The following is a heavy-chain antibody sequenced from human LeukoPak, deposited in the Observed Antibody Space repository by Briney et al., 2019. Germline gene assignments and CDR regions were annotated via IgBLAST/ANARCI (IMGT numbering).Heavy chain of an antibody. CDR2: IYYSGST. J-gene: IGHJ5*02. CDR1: GGSISSSSYY. D-gene: IGHD3-10*01. CDR3: ASYYGSGSYNWFDP. V-gene: IGHV4-39*07. Sequence: PSETLSLTCTVSGGSISSSSYYWGWIRQPPGKGLEWIGSIYYSGSTNYNPSLKSRVTISVDTSKNQFSLKLSSVTAADTAVYYCASYYGSGSYNWFDPWGQGTLVTVSS.